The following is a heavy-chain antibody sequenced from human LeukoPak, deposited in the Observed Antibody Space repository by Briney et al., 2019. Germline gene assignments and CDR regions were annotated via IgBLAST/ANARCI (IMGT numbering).Heavy chain of an antibody. J-gene: IGHJ4*02. CDR3: ARGAAPGYSSVIDY. V-gene: IGHV1-3*01. CDR1: GYTFTSYA. CDR2: INAGNGNT. D-gene: IGHD6-25*01. Sequence: ASVKVSCKASGYTFTSYAMHWVRQAPGQRLEWMGWINAGNGNTKYSQKFQGRVTITRDTSASTAYMELSSLRSEDTAVYYCARGAAPGYSSVIDYWGQGTLVTVSS.